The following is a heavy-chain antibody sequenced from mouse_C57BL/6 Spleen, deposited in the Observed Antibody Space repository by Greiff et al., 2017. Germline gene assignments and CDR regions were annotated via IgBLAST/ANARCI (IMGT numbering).Heavy chain of an antibody. J-gene: IGHJ3*01. Sequence: QVQLQQSGAELVMPGASVKLSCKASGYTFTSYWMHWVKQRPGQGLEWIGEIDPSDSYTNYNQKFKGKSTLTVDKSSSTAYMQLSSLTSEDSAVCYCARSGLGRFAYWGQGTLVTVSA. CDR3: ARSGLGRFAY. V-gene: IGHV1-69*01. CDR1: GYTFTSYW. CDR2: IDPSDSYT. D-gene: IGHD3-1*01.